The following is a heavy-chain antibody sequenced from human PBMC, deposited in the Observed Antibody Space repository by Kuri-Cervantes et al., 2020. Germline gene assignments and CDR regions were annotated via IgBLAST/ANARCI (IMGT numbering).Heavy chain of an antibody. CDR3: ASSPAVYYDILTGYYISMYFDY. V-gene: IGHV3-74*01. Sequence: GESLKISCAASGFSFSSNWMHWVRQVAGKGLVWVSRINGDGSATNYADSVKGRFTISRDNAKNSLYLQMNSLRAEDTAVYYCASSPAVYYDILTGYYISMYFDYWGQGTLVTVSS. D-gene: IGHD3-9*01. J-gene: IGHJ4*02. CDR2: INGDGSAT. CDR1: GFSFSSNW.